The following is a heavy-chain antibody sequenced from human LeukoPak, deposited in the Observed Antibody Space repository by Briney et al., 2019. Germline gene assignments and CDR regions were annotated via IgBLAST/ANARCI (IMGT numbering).Heavy chain of an antibody. CDR1: GHTFTGYY. Sequence: ASVKVSCKASGHTFTGYYMHWVRQAPGQGLEWMGWINPNSGGTNYAQKFQGRVTISAGKSTGTAYMELNSLRSEDTAVCYCARADTAIITGFDWGQGTLVTVSS. J-gene: IGHJ4*02. CDR2: INPNSGGT. CDR3: ARADTAIITGFD. V-gene: IGHV1-2*02. D-gene: IGHD5-18*01.